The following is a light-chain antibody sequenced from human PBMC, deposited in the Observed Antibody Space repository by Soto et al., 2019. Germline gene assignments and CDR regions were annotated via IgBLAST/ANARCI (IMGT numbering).Light chain of an antibody. V-gene: IGLV2-14*03. CDR1: SSDVGAYNY. CDR2: DVS. CDR3: SSFTRSNSYV. Sequence: QSALTQPASVSGSPGQSITISCTGTSSDVGAYNYVSWYQQHPGKVPKRMIYDVSDRPSGVSNRFSGSKSGNTASLTISGLQAEDEADYYCSSFTRSNSYVFGTGTKLTVL. J-gene: IGLJ1*01.